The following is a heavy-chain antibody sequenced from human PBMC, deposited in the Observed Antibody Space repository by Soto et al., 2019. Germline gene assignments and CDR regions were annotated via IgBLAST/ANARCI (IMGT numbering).Heavy chain of an antibody. V-gene: IGHV3-23*01. Sequence: EVQLLESGGGLVQPGGSLRLSCAASGFTFSSYAMSWVRQAPGRGLEWVSGISTGGSGTFYADSVKGRFSISRDNSKNTLYLQMNSLRAEDTAIYYCAKRVSQQLILGAFDLWGLGTMVTVSS. CDR3: AKRVSQQLILGAFDL. D-gene: IGHD6-13*01. CDR1: GFTFSSYA. J-gene: IGHJ3*01. CDR2: ISTGGSGT.